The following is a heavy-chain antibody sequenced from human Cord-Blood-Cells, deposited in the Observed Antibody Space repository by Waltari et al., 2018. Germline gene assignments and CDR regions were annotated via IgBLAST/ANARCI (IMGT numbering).Heavy chain of an antibody. CDR1: EFTFTGYY. V-gene: IGHV1-2*06. CDR2: IKPNSCST. D-gene: IGHD3-10*01. Sequence: QVQLVRSGAEEQQPVDSVKASCKAFEFTFTGYYIHWVRQAPGERLGWLGRIKPNSCSTNCAQKFQGRITMTRDTSSSTACMVLSRQRSDDKAVYYGGSGSDRGNNWFDPLGQGTLVTVSS. J-gene: IGHJ5*02. CDR3: GSGSDRGNNWFDP.